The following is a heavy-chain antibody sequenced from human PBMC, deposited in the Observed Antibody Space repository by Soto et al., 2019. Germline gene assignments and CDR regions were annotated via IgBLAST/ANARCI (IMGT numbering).Heavy chain of an antibody. V-gene: IGHV4-39*01. Sequence: SETLSLTCTVSGGSISSSSYSWAWIRQPPGKGLEWIGSIYYSGSTYYNPSLKSRVTISVDTSKNQFSLKLSSVTAADTAVYYCARHIPRGVVVVWVAAHLHRFAPWGQRTTVTVSS. J-gene: IGHJ6*02. CDR3: ARHIPRGVVVVWVAAHLHRFAP. D-gene: IGHD2-15*01. CDR1: GGSISSSSYS. CDR2: IYYSGST.